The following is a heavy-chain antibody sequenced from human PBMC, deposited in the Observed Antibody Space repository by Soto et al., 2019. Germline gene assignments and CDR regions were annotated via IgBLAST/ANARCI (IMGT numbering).Heavy chain of an antibody. J-gene: IGHJ6*02. D-gene: IGHD3-10*01. Sequence: SETLCLTCTVSGGSISSGGYYWSWIRQHPGKGLEWIGYIYYSGSTYYNPSPKSRVTISVDTSKNQFSLKLSSVTAADTAVYYCARDVTMVRGVIGSRMDVWGQGTTVTVSS. V-gene: IGHV4-31*03. CDR1: GGSISSGGYY. CDR3: ARDVTMVRGVIGSRMDV. CDR2: IYYSGST.